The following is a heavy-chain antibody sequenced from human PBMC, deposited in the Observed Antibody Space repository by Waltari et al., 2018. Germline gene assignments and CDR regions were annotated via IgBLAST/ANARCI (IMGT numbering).Heavy chain of an antibody. CDR3: ARSTRGSFDF. D-gene: IGHD3-10*01. CDR1: GFTFGHSW. V-gene: IGHV3-74*03. Sequence: EVHLVESGGGLVRPGGSLRLSCAVSGFTFGHSWMHWVRQSPGKGLMWVSRININGTTVTYADSVKGRFTSSRDNAKSTLYLEMQGLRADDTAIYYCARSTRGSFDFWGQGALVTVSS. J-gene: IGHJ4*02. CDR2: ININGTTV.